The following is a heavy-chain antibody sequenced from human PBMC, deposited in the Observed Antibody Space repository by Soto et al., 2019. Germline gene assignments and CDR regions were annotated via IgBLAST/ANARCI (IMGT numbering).Heavy chain of an antibody. V-gene: IGHV3-15*07. D-gene: IGHD6-13*01. J-gene: IGHJ5*02. Sequence: GGSLRLSCAASGFTFSNAWMNWVRQAPGKGLEWVGRIKSKTDGGTTDYAAPVKGRFTISRDDSKNTLYLQMNSLKTEDTAVYYCIRLYSIWGVDPWGQGTLVTVSS. CDR3: IRLYSIWGVDP. CDR2: IKSKTDGGTT. CDR1: GFTFSNAW.